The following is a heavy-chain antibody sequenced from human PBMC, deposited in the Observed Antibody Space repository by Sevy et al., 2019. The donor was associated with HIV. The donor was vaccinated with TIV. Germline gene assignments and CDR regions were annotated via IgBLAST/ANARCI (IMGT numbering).Heavy chain of an antibody. D-gene: IGHD3-10*01. Sequence: GGSLRLSCAASGFTFSSYAMSWVRQAPGKGLEWVSAISGSGGSTYYADSVKGRFTISRDNSKNTLYLQMYSLRAEDTAAYYCAKDLERITLVRGVIMGTFDYWGQGTLVSVSS. CDR1: GFTFSSYA. CDR2: ISGSGGST. J-gene: IGHJ4*02. CDR3: AKDLERITLVRGVIMGTFDY. V-gene: IGHV3-23*01.